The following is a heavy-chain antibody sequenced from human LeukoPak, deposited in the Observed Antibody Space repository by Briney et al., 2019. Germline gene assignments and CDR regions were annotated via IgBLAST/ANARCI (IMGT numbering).Heavy chain of an antibody. J-gene: IGHJ4*02. Sequence: PSETLSLTCTVSGASINTDNYWGWIRQSPGKGLELIGSVHFSGATHYNPSLKSRVAIALDTSKIQFSLELNSVTAADTAIYYCAKHRMWLVGLDYWGQGTLVTVSS. CDR3: AKHRMWLVGLDY. D-gene: IGHD6-19*01. CDR2: VHFSGAT. CDR1: GASINTDNY. V-gene: IGHV4-39*01.